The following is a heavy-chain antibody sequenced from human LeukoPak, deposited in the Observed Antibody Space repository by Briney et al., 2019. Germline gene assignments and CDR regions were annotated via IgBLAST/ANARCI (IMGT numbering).Heavy chain of an antibody. D-gene: IGHD6-13*01. Sequence: PGGSLRLSCAASGFTFSGSAMHWVRQASGKGLEWVGRIRRKANSYATAYAASVKGRFTISRDDSKNTAYLQMNSLKTEDTAVYYCVLYSSSWYEGAFDIWGQGTMVTVSS. CDR1: GFTFSGSA. J-gene: IGHJ3*02. CDR2: IRRKANSYAT. CDR3: VLYSSSWYEGAFDI. V-gene: IGHV3-73*01.